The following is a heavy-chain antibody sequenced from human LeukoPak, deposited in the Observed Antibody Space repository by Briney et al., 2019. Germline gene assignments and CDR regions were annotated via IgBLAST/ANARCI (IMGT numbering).Heavy chain of an antibody. CDR1: GYTSTSYG. CDR2: ISAYNGNT. Sequence: ASVKVSCKASGYTSTSYGISWVRQAPGQGLEWMGWISAYNGNTNYAQKLQGRVTMTTDTSTGTAYMELRSLRSDDTAVYYCARGPSYYDILTGYYLVDYWGQGTLVTVSS. CDR3: ARGPSYYDILTGYYLVDY. V-gene: IGHV1-18*01. J-gene: IGHJ4*02. D-gene: IGHD3-9*01.